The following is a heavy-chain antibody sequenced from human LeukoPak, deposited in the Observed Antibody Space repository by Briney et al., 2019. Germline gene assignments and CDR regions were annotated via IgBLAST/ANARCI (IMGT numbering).Heavy chain of an antibody. V-gene: IGHV1-8*01. CDR1: GYTFTSYD. J-gene: IGHJ6*02. CDR3: AREASRGSWYSPYYGMDV. CDR2: MNPNSGNT. Sequence: SSVKVSCKASGYTFTSYDINWVRPATGQGLEWMGWMNPNSGNTGYAQKFQGRVTMTRNTSISTAYMELSSLRSEDTAVYYCAREASRGSWYSPYYGMDVWGQGTTVTVSS. D-gene: IGHD6-13*01.